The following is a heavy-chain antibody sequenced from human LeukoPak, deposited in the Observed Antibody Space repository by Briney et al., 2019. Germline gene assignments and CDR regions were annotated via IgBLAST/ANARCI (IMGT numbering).Heavy chain of an antibody. Sequence: PSETLSLTCTVSGGSIISYYWSWIRQPPGKGLESIGYIYYSGSTNYNPSLKGRVTISVDTSKNQFSLRLSSVTAADTAVYYCAREGGGTMIRGVILNNWFDPWGQGTLVTVSS. CDR2: IYYSGST. J-gene: IGHJ5*02. D-gene: IGHD3-10*01. CDR3: AREGGGTMIRGVILNNWFDP. V-gene: IGHV4-59*12. CDR1: GGSIISYY.